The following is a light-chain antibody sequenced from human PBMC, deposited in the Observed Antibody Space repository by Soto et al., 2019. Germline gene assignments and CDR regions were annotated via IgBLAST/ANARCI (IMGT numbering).Light chain of an antibody. CDR1: QSVTSSY. CDR3: QQYGSSPYT. J-gene: IGKJ2*01. V-gene: IGKV3-20*01. Sequence: EIVLTQSPGTLSLSPGERATLSCRASQSVTSSYLAWYQQKPGQAPRLLIYGASSRATGIPDRFSGSGSGTDFTVTISRLEPEDFAVYYCQQYGSSPYTFGPGTKLEIK. CDR2: GAS.